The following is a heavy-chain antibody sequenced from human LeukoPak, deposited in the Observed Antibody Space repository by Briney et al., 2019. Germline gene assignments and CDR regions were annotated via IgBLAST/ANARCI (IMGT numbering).Heavy chain of an antibody. CDR1: GGSFSGYY. V-gene: IGHV4-34*01. CDR2: INHSGST. J-gene: IGHJ4*02. CDR3: ARRDGYKSYYFDY. Sequence: PSETLSLTCAVCGGSFSGYYWSWIRQPPGKGLEWIGEINHSGSTNYNPSLKSRVTISVDTSKNQFSLKLSSVTAADTAVYYCARRDGYKSYYFDYWGQGTLVTVSS. D-gene: IGHD5-24*01.